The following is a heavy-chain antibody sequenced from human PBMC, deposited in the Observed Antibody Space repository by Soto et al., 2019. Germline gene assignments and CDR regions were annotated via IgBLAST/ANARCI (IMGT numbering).Heavy chain of an antibody. V-gene: IGHV1-69*02. D-gene: IGHD6-13*01. CDR3: ARELNSVWFDP. Sequence: ASVKVSCKASGGTFSSYTISWVRQAPGQGLEWMGRIIPILGIANYAQKFQGRVTITADKSTSTAYMELSSLRSEDTAVYYCARELNSVWFDPWGQGTLVTVPS. CDR1: GGTFSSYT. CDR2: IIPILGIA. J-gene: IGHJ5*02.